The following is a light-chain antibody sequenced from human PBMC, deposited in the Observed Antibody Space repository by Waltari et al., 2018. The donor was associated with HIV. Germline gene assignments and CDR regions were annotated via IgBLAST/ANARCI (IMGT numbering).Light chain of an antibody. CDR2: RAS. Sequence: EIVLTQSPGTLSLSPGERGTLSCRTSQSVNTFLSWYQQKPGQAPRLLIFRASNRATGIPDRFSGRGSGTDFTLTISRLEPEDYAVYYCQQYDNSPFTFGPGTTVDVK. J-gene: IGKJ3*01. CDR3: QQYDNSPFT. CDR1: QSVNTF. V-gene: IGKV3-20*01.